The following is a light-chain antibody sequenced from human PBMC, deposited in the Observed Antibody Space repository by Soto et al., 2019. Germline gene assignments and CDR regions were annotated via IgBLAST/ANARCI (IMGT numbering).Light chain of an antibody. CDR3: QQYNSDSS. CDR1: QSINKW. V-gene: IGKV1-5*01. Sequence: DIQMTQSPSTLSASVGDSVTITCRASQSINKWLAWYQRKPGKAPNLLIFDASNLQSGVPSRFSGSGFGTEFTLIISSLQPEDVATYYCQQYNSDSSFGGGTKVEIK. J-gene: IGKJ4*01. CDR2: DAS.